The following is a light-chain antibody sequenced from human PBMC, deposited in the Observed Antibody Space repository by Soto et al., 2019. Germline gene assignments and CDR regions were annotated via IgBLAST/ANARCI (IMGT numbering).Light chain of an antibody. V-gene: IGKV3-15*01. CDR3: QSSNDWPFA. CDR2: GVS. J-gene: IGKJ2*01. CDR1: ESLSYF. Sequence: EIVLTQSPATLSVSPGERVTLSCRASESLSYFLAWYQHQPGQSPRLLIYGVSTRVAGVPSRFSGGGSATDFTLTISSLPSEDSAVYYCQSSNDWPFAFGQGTKLEI.